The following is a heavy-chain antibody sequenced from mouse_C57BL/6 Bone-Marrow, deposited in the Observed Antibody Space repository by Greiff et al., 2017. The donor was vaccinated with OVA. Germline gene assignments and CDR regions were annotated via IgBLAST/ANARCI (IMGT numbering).Heavy chain of an antibody. CDR1: GYSFTGYY. V-gene: IGHV1-42*01. J-gene: IGHJ3*01. Sequence: EVKLVESGPELVKPGASVKISCKASGYSFTGYYMNWVKQSPEKSLEWIGEINPSTGGTTYNQKFKAKATLTVDKSSSTAYMPLKSLTSEDSAVYYCARGGTSPFAYWGQGTLVTVSA. CDR2: INPSTGGT. D-gene: IGHD4-1*01. CDR3: ARGGTSPFAY.